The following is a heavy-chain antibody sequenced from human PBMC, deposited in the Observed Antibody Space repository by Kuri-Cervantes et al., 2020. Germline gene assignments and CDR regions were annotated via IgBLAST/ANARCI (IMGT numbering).Heavy chain of an antibody. D-gene: IGHD6-13*01. CDR1: GHTFTGYY. CDR3: ARGVKDSSSWHAVAPAGYYFDY. J-gene: IGHJ4*02. V-gene: IGHV1-2*02. CDR2: INPNSGGT. Sequence: ASVKVSCKASGHTFTGYYIHLVRQAPGQGLEWMGWINPNSGGTNYAQKFQGRVTMTRDTSITTPYMELSRLRSDDTAVYYCARGVKDSSSWHAVAPAGYYFDYWGQGTLVTVSS.